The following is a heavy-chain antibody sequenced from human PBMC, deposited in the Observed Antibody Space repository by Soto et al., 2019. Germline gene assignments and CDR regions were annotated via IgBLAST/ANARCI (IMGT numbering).Heavy chain of an antibody. D-gene: IGHD1-1*01. CDR3: ARGVEEMATTTAVWSFDL. V-gene: IGHV1-69*01. J-gene: IGHJ2*01. Sequence: QVQLVQSGAEVKKPGSSVKVSCKASGDTFSSHAFGWVRQAPGQGLEWMGGMIPFFGTANYAQQFQGRVAVTAGESMTPAYMELSRLRSEDTAVYYCARGVEEMATTTAVWSFDLWGRGTLVTVSS. CDR2: MIPFFGTA. CDR1: GDTFSSHA.